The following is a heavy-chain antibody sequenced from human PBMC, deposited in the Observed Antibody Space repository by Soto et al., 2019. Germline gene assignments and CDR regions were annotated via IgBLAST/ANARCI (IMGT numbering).Heavy chain of an antibody. CDR3: AKDRRRDMVRGVGWFDP. CDR2: ISGSGGST. J-gene: IGHJ5*02. V-gene: IGHV3-23*01. CDR1: GFTFSSYA. D-gene: IGHD3-10*01. Sequence: EVQLLESGGGLVQPGGSLRLSCAASGFTFSSYAMSWVRQAPGKGLEWVSAISGSGGSTYYADSVKGRFTISRDNSKNTLYLQMNSLRAEDTAVYYCAKDRRRDMVRGVGWFDPWGQGTLVTVSS.